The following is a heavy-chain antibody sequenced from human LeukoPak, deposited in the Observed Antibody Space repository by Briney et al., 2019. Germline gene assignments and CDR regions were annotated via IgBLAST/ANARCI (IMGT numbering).Heavy chain of an antibody. CDR2: ISSSGSTI. J-gene: IGHJ4*02. CDR1: GFTFSDYY. D-gene: IGHD4-17*01. Sequence: GGSLKLSCAASGFTFSDYYMSWIRQAPGKGLEWVSYISSSGSTIYYADSVKGRFTISRDNAKNSLYLQMNSLRAEDTAVYYCATENYGDYTPYLDYWGQGTLVTVSS. CDR3: ATENYGDYTPYLDY. V-gene: IGHV3-11*01.